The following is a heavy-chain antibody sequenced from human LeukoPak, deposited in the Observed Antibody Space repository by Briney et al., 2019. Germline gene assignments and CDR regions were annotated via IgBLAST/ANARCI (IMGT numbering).Heavy chain of an antibody. CDR1: GGSISSGGYY. Sequence: KASETLSLTCTVSGGSISSGGYYWSWIRQPPGKGLEWIGSIYYSGSTYYNPSLKSRVTISVDTSKNQFSLKLSSVTAADTAVYYCARQKLGHHFDYWGQGTLVTVSS. CDR2: IYYSGST. D-gene: IGHD3-16*01. J-gene: IGHJ4*02. V-gene: IGHV4-39*01. CDR3: ARQKLGHHFDY.